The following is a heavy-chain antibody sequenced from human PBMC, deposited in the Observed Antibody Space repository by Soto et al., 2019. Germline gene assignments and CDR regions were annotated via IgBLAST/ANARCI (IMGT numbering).Heavy chain of an antibody. CDR3: AKDTGYYDNSGYYYGDAFDI. D-gene: IGHD3-22*01. V-gene: IGHV3-23*01. Sequence: XGCLRLSCAATGFSVSKYSMNWVRQAPGKGLEWVSSISGSVDSTYYADSVKGRFTISRDNSKNTLYLQMNSLRADDTAVYYCAKDTGYYDNSGYYYGDAFDIWGQGTMVTVSS. CDR1: GFSVSKYS. CDR2: ISGSVDST. J-gene: IGHJ3*02.